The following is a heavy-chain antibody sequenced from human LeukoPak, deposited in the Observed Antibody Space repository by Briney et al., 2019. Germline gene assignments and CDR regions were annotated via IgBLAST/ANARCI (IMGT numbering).Heavy chain of an antibody. V-gene: IGHV6-1*01. CDR3: ARSLNSSYLDY. CDR1: GDSVSSNSAA. D-gene: IGHD1-7*01. J-gene: IGHJ4*02. CDR2: TYYRSKWYN. Sequence: SQTLSLTCVISGDSVSSNSAAWHWIRRSPSSGLEWLGRTYYRSKWYNDNAVSVKSRITINPDTSKNQFSLQLNSVTPEDTAVYYCARSLNSSYLDYWGQGALVTVSS.